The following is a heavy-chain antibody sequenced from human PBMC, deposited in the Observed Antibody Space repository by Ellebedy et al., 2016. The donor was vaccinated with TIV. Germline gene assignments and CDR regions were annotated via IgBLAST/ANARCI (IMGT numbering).Heavy chain of an antibody. Sequence: SETLSLXCTVSGGSISSTYYWSWIRQPPGKGLEWIGYVYSSGSTKYNPSFKSRLTISVDTSKNQFSLNLRSVAAADTAVYYCARYIITDGTFDSWGQGTLVTVSS. D-gene: IGHD3-10*01. CDR1: GGSISSTYY. CDR3: ARYIITDGTFDS. J-gene: IGHJ4*02. CDR2: VYSSGST. V-gene: IGHV4-59*01.